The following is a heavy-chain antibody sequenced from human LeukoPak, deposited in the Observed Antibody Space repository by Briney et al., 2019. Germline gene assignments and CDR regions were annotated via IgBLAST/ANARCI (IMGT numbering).Heavy chain of an antibody. J-gene: IGHJ4*02. D-gene: IGHD6-19*01. CDR3: AREYGKQWVERYFDY. V-gene: IGHV3-9*01. Sequence: GRSLGLSCAASGFTFDDYAMHWVRQAPGKGLEWVSGISWNSGSIGYADSVKGRFTISRDNAKNSLYLQMNSLRAEDTAVYYCAREYGKQWVERYFDYWGQGTLVTVSS. CDR1: GFTFDDYA. CDR2: ISWNSGSI.